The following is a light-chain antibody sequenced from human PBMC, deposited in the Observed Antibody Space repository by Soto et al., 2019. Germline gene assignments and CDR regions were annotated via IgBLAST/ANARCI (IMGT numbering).Light chain of an antibody. V-gene: IGKV1-5*01. CDR1: QSISSW. Sequence: DIQMTQSPSTLSASVGDRVTITCRASQSISSWLAWYQQKPGKAPKLLIYDASSLESGVPSRFSGSGSGTEITLTISSLQPDDFATYNCQNYNSYSVTFGQGTKGEIK. CDR3: QNYNSYSVT. J-gene: IGKJ1*01. CDR2: DAS.